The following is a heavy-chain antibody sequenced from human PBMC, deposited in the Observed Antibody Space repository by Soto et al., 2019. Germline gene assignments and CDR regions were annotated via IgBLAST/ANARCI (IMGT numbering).Heavy chain of an antibody. CDR1: GFTFSSYG. Sequence: QVQLVESGGGVVQPGRSLRLSCAASGFTFSSYGMHWVRQAPGKGLEWVAVISYDGSNKYYADSVKGRFTISRDNSKNTLYLQMNSLRAEDTAVYYCAKGEIGSPDDAFDIWGQGTMVTVSS. D-gene: IGHD1-26*01. CDR3: AKGEIGSPDDAFDI. V-gene: IGHV3-30*18. J-gene: IGHJ3*02. CDR2: ISYDGSNK.